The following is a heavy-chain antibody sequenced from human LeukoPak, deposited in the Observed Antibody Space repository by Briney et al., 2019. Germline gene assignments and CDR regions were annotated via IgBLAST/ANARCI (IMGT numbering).Heavy chain of an antibody. CDR1: GGSISSGGYY. Sequence: SETLSLTCTVSGGSISSGGYYWSWIRQHPGKGLEWIGYIYYSGSTYYNPSLKSRVTISVDTSKNQFSLKLSSVTAADTAVYYCARQGVYGDYSDYWGQGTLVTVSS. CDR2: IYYSGST. D-gene: IGHD4-17*01. CDR3: ARQGVYGDYSDY. V-gene: IGHV4-31*03. J-gene: IGHJ4*02.